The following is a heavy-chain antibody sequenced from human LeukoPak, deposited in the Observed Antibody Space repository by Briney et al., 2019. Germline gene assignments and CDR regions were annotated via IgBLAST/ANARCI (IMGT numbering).Heavy chain of an antibody. V-gene: IGHV3-23*01. J-gene: IGHJ4*02. CDR1: GFTFSSFA. Sequence: GGSLRLSCAASGFTFSSFAMSWVRQAPGKWLECVSFISGNSAGKYYADSVKGRFTISRDNSKNTLYLQMNSLRAEDTAVYYCAKNGYYDSGAYYDYWGQGALVTVSS. D-gene: IGHD3-22*01. CDR3: AKNGYYDSGAYYDY. CDR2: ISGNSAGK.